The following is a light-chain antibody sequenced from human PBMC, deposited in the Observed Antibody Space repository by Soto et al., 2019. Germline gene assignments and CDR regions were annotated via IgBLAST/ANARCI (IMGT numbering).Light chain of an antibody. V-gene: IGKV3-11*01. J-gene: IGKJ4*01. CDR1: RSVSSN. CDR3: HQRSDWPPLT. Sequence: EIVLTQSPANLSLSPGERATLSCRASRSVSSNLAWYQQKPGQAPRLLIYDASNRATGIPARFSGSGSGTDFTLTISSLEPEDFAVYYCHQRSDWPPLTFGGGTKVEIK. CDR2: DAS.